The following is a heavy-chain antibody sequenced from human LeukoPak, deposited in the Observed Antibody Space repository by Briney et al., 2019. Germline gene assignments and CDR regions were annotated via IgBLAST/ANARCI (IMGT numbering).Heavy chain of an antibody. D-gene: IGHD6-13*01. CDR1: GGSFSGYY. CDR2: INHSGST. Sequence: PSETLSLTCAVYGGSFSGYYWSWIRQPPGKGLEWIGEINHSGSTNYNPSLKSRVTISVDTSKNQFSLKLSSVTAADTAVYYCARIGPIEAANCFDYWGQGTLVTVSS. V-gene: IGHV4-34*01. CDR3: ARIGPIEAANCFDY. J-gene: IGHJ4*02.